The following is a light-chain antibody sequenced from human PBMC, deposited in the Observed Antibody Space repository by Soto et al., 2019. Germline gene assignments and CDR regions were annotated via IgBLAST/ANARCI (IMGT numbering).Light chain of an antibody. V-gene: IGKV1-5*01. CDR3: QQYENYWT. CDR2: DAS. CDR1: QSISSW. Sequence: DIQMPQSPSPLSATSGDRLTITCLASQSISSWLAWYQHKPGKAPKLLIYDASNLDSGVPSRFSGGGSGTEFSLTISNLQPDDSATYYCQQYENYWTFGQGTKVDIK. J-gene: IGKJ1*01.